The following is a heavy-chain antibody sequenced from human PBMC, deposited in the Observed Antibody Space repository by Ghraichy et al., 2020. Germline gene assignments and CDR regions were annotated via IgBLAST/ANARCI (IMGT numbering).Heavy chain of an antibody. D-gene: IGHD3-10*01. J-gene: IGHJ3*02. CDR2: ISGSGGST. CDR1: GFTFSSYA. V-gene: IGHV3-23*01. Sequence: GGSLRLSCAASGFTFSSYAMSWVRQAPGKGLEWVSAISGSGGSTYYADSVKGRFTISRDNSKNTLYLQMNSLRAEDTAVYYCAKDREGFGESHDAFDIWGQGTMVTVSS. CDR3: AKDREGFGESHDAFDI.